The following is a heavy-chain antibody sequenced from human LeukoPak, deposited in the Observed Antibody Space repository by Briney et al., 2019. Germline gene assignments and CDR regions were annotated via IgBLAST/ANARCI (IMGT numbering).Heavy chain of an antibody. CDR3: AKAGMTRFDY. CDR1: GFSFSTYA. D-gene: IGHD1-20*01. J-gene: IGHJ4*02. CDR2: ISGSASGVTT. V-gene: IGHV3-23*01. Sequence: GGSLRLSCAASGFSFSTYAMSWVRQAPGKGLEWVSAISGSASGVTTYYADSVKGRFTISRDNSKNTLYLQMNSLRAEDTAVYYCAKAGMTRFDYWGQGIMVTVSS.